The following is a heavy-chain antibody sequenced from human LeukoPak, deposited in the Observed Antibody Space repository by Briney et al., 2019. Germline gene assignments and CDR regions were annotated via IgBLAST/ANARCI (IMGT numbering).Heavy chain of an antibody. V-gene: IGHV1-2*06. CDR3: ARDPKNFYDSRFDYYHMDV. D-gene: IGHD3-22*01. Sequence: ASVKVSCKASGYIFADYYIHWVRQAPGQGLEWMGRINPNSGGTKYAQKFQGRVTMTRDTSINTAYMELNGLRSDDTAIYYCARDPKNFYDSRFDYYHMDVWGKGTTVTISS. CDR2: INPNSGGT. J-gene: IGHJ6*03. CDR1: GYIFADYY.